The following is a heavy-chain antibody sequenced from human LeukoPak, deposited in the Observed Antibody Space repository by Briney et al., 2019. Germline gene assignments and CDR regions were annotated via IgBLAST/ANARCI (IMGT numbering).Heavy chain of an antibody. CDR2: IIPIFGTA. J-gene: IGHJ4*02. Sequence: ASVKVSCKASGGSFSTYAISWVRQAPGQGLEWMGGIIPIFGTANYAQKFQGRVTITADESTSTAYMELSSLRSEDAAVYYCAGRLLWFGGGFDYWGQGTLVTVSS. D-gene: IGHD3-10*01. V-gene: IGHV1-69*13. CDR3: AGRLLWFGGGFDY. CDR1: GGSFSTYA.